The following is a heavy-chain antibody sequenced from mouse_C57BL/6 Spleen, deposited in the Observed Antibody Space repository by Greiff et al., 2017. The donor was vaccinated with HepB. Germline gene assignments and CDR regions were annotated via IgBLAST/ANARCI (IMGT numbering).Heavy chain of an antibody. J-gene: IGHJ4*01. D-gene: IGHD1-1*01. V-gene: IGHV5-17*01. CDR1: GFTFSDYG. Sequence: EVQLVESGGGLVKPGGSLKLSCAASGFTFSDYGVHWVRQAPEKGLEWVAYISSGSSTIYYADTVKSRFTISRDNAKKTLFLQMTSLRSEDTAMYYCAKLLTAYAMDYWGQGTSVTVSS. CDR3: AKLLTAYAMDY. CDR2: ISSGSSTI.